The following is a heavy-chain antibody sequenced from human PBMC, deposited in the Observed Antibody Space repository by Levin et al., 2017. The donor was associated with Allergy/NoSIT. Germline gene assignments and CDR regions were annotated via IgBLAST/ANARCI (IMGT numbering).Heavy chain of an antibody. J-gene: IGHJ3*01. D-gene: IGHD1-26*01. V-gene: IGHV3-33*01. Sequence: SGGSLRLSCAASGFSFSSYGMHWVRQAPGKGLEWVAFIWHDGSRKYYVDSVKGRFTISRDNSKNTVFLQMNNLGAEDTAVYHCARIPGSPTQWEVLGDAFDVWGQGTMVTVSS. CDR3: ARIPGSPTQWEVLGDAFDV. CDR2: IWHDGSRK. CDR1: GFSFSSYG.